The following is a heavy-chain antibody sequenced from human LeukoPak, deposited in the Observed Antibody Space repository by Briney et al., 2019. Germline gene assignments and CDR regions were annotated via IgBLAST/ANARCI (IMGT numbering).Heavy chain of an antibody. J-gene: IGHJ4*02. D-gene: IGHD6-19*01. V-gene: IGHV1-69*13. CDR1: GYTFTSYY. CDR3: ASIAVAGTFDY. Sequence: ASVKVSCKASGYTFTSYYMHWVRQAPGQGLEWMGGIIPIFGTANYAQKFQGRVTITADESTSTAYMELSSLRSEDTAVYYCASIAVAGTFDYWGQGTLVTVSS. CDR2: IIPIFGTA.